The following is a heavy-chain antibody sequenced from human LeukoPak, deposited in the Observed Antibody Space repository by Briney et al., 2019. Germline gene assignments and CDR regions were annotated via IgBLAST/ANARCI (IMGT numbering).Heavy chain of an antibody. CDR1: GFTFRNHW. V-gene: IGHV3-7*01. CDR2: INQDGSEN. Sequence: GGSLRLSCAASGFTFRNHWMGWVRQAPGRGLGWVASINQDGSENYYVDSVKGRFTISRDNAKNSLYLQMNSLRAEDTAVYYCARDSSGWAFDYWGQGTRVTVSS. D-gene: IGHD6-19*01. J-gene: IGHJ4*02. CDR3: ARDSSGWAFDY.